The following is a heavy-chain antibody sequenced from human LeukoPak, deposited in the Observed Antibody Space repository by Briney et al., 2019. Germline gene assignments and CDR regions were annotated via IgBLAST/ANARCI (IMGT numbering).Heavy chain of an antibody. J-gene: IGHJ4*02. D-gene: IGHD3-22*01. Sequence: GASVKVSCKASGYTFTSYAMHWARQAPGQRLEWMGWINAGNGNTKYSQKFQGRVTITRDTSASTAYMELSSLRSEDTAVYYCARASYYYDSSGYLGDYWGQGTLVTVSS. CDR2: INAGNGNT. CDR1: GYTFTSYA. CDR3: ARASYYYDSSGYLGDY. V-gene: IGHV1-3*01.